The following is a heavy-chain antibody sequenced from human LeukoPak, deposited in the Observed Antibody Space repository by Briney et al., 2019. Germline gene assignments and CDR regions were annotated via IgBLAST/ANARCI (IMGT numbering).Heavy chain of an antibody. D-gene: IGHD6-13*01. CDR2: MNPNSGNT. CDR1: GYTFTSYD. V-gene: IGHV1-8*01. Sequence: GASVKVSCKASGYTFTSYDINWVRQATGQGLEWMGWMNPNSGNTGYAQKFQGRVTMTRNTSISTAYMELSSLRSEDTAVYYCARAMAAAGTPDYWGQGTLVTVSS. J-gene: IGHJ4*02. CDR3: ARAMAAAGTPDY.